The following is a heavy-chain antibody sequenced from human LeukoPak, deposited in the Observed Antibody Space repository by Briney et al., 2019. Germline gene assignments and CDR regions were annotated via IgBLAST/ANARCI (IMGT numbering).Heavy chain of an antibody. V-gene: IGHV1-69*05. J-gene: IGHJ4*02. CDR1: GGTFSSYA. D-gene: IGHD4-17*01. CDR2: IIPIFGTA. Sequence: ASVKVSCKASGGTFSSYAISWVRQAPGQGLEWMGGIIPIFGTANYAQKFQGRVTITTDESTSTAYMELSSLRSEDTAVYYCARGIHDYGDYEDWGQGTLVTVSS. CDR3: ARGIHDYGDYED.